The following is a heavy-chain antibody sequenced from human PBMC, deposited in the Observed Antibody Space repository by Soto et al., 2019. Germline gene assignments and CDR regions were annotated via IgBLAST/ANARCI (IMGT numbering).Heavy chain of an antibody. V-gene: IGHV3-30-3*01. D-gene: IGHD4-17*01. Sequence: GGSLRLSCAASGFTFSSYAMHWVRQAPGKGLEWVAVISYDGSNKYYADSVKGRFTISRDNSKNTLYLQMNSLRAEDTAVYYCARGSVPATVTTDVFEYWGQGTLVTVS. CDR2: ISYDGSNK. CDR3: ARGSVPATVTTDVFEY. CDR1: GFTFSSYA. J-gene: IGHJ4*02.